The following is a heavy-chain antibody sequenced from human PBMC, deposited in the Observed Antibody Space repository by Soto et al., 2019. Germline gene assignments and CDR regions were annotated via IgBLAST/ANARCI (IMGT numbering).Heavy chain of an antibody. CDR3: VRKPDCSSTSCYVGLWYFDL. D-gene: IGHD2-2*01. Sequence: QVQLVHSGAEVKKPGSSVKVSCTASGGTFSSYTISWVRQAPGQGLAWMGRIIPILGIANYAQNFQGRVKITADQSTCTAYREQSSLRSEDTAVYYCVRKPDCSSTSCYVGLWYFDLWGRGTLVTVSS. J-gene: IGHJ2*01. CDR1: GGTFSSYT. V-gene: IGHV1-69*02. CDR2: IIPILGIA.